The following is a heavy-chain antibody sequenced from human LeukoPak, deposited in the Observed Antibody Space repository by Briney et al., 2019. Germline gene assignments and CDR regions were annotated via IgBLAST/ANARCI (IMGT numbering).Heavy chain of an antibody. D-gene: IGHD3-16*01. Sequence: PGGSLRLSCAASGFTFSSYGMHWVRQAPGKGLEWVAFIRYDGSNKYYADSVKGRFTISRDNSKNTLYLQMNSLRAEDTAVYYCAKEGEKRGIGAFDIWGQGTMVTVSS. V-gene: IGHV3-30*02. CDR1: GFTFSSYG. CDR3: AKEGEKRGIGAFDI. J-gene: IGHJ3*02. CDR2: IRYDGSNK.